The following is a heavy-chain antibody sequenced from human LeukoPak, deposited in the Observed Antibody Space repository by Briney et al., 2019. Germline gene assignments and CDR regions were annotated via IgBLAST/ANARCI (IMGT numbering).Heavy chain of an antibody. V-gene: IGHV4-4*07. CDR1: GGSISSYY. CDR3: ARLNRVVAATYYYYYGMDV. J-gene: IGHJ6*02. CDR2: IYTSGST. Sequence: SETLSLTCTVSGGSISSYYWSWIRQPAGKGLEWIGRIYTSGSTNYNPSLKSRVTMSVDTSKNQFSLKLSSVTAADTAVYYCARLNRVVAATYYYYYGMDVWGQGTTVTVSS. D-gene: IGHD2-15*01.